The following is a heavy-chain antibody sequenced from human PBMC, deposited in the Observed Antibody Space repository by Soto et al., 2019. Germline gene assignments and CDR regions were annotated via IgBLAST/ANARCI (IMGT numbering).Heavy chain of an antibody. V-gene: IGHV1-69*02. CDR2: IIPILGIA. Sequence: QVQLVQSGAEVKKPGSPVKVSCKASGGTFSSYTISWVRQAPGQGLEWMGRIIPILGIANYAQKFQGRVTITADKSTSTAYMELSSLRSKDTAVYYCARFDTAMAIDYWGQGTLVTVSS. J-gene: IGHJ4*02. CDR3: ARFDTAMAIDY. D-gene: IGHD5-18*01. CDR1: GGTFSSYT.